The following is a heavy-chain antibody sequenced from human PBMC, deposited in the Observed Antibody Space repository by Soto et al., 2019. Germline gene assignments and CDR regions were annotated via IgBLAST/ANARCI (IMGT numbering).Heavy chain of an antibody. CDR1: GFTFSDSY. CDR2: ISTGGSTI. CDR3: AALKGYCSGGSCYYFYNYMDV. D-gene: IGHD2-15*01. V-gene: IGHV3-11*01. J-gene: IGHJ6*03. Sequence: QVQLVESGGGLVKPGGSLRLSCAASGFTFSDSYMSWIRQAPGKGLEWISYISTGGSTIYYADSVKGRFTISRDNAKNSLHLQMNSLRGEDTAVYYCAALKGYCSGGSCYYFYNYMDVWGKGTTVSVSS.